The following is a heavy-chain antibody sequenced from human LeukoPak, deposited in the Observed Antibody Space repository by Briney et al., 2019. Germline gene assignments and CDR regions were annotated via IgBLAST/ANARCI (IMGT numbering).Heavy chain of an antibody. V-gene: IGHV3-48*04. CDR3: AELGITMIGGV. CDR2: IDGGSRSI. CDR1: GFPFSTYS. Sequence: GGSLRLPCAVSGFPFSTYSMNWVRQAPGQGLEWLSYIDGGSRSIYYADSVKGRFTISRDNAKNSLYLQMNSLRAEDTAVYYCAELGITMIGGVWGKGTTVTISS. D-gene: IGHD3-10*02. J-gene: IGHJ6*04.